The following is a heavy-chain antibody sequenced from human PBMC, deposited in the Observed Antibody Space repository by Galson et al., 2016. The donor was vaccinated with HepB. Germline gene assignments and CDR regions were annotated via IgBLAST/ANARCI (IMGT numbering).Heavy chain of an antibody. Sequence: SETLSLTCSVSGGSMSGYYWSWIRQSPGRGLEWIAYIYCRGSTNYNPSLKGRVTISVDTSKNQFSLKMTSLTAADTAVYYCAREELLDGFDIWGQGTVVTVSS. CDR1: GGSMSGYY. V-gene: IGHV4-59*01. CDR2: IYCRGST. D-gene: IGHD3-10*01. J-gene: IGHJ3*02. CDR3: AREELLDGFDI.